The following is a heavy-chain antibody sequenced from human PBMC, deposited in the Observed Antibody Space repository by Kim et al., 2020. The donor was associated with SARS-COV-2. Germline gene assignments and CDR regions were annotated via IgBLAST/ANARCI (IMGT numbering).Heavy chain of an antibody. Sequence: GGSLRLSCAASGFTFSDHYIDWIRQAPGKGLEWVGRIRNKANGYFTEYAASVQGRFTISRDDSKKSLYLQMNSLKTEDTAVYYCTRVALFAVMPKWGWDYWGQGTLATVSS. CDR1: GFTFSDHY. J-gene: IGHJ4*02. CDR2: IRNKANGYFT. D-gene: IGHD2-15*01. V-gene: IGHV3-72*01. CDR3: TRVALFAVMPKWGWDY.